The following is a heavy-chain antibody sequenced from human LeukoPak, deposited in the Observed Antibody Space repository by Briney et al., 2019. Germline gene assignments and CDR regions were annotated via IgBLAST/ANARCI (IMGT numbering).Heavy chain of an antibody. D-gene: IGHD3-10*01. Sequence: PGGSLRLSCAASGFTFSSYAMTWVRQAPGKGLERVSAIRAGGGSTYYADSMKGRFTITRDNSENTLYLQMNSLRAEDTAVYYCVSHGVTMEEHFQYWGQGTLVTVSS. V-gene: IGHV3-23*01. CDR1: GFTFSSYA. CDR2: IRAGGGST. J-gene: IGHJ1*01. CDR3: VSHGVTMEEHFQY.